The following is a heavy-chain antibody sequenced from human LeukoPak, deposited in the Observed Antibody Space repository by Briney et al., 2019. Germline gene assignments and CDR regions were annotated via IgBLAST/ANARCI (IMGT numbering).Heavy chain of an antibody. CDR2: IIPIFGTA. V-gene: IGHV1-69*06. CDR1: GGTFSSYA. D-gene: IGHD3-10*01. J-gene: IGHJ5*02. CDR3: AVCPGKDLLLWFGFDP. Sequence: GASVKVSCKASGGTFSSYAISWVRQAPGQGLEWMGGIIPIFGTANYAQKFQGRVTITADKSTSTAYMELSSLRSEDTAVYYCAVCPGKDLLLWFGFDPWGQGTLVTVSS.